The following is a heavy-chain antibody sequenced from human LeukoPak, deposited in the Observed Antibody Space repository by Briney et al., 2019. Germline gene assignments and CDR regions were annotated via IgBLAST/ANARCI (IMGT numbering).Heavy chain of an antibody. Sequence: GGSLRLSCAASGFTFSDYYISWIRQAPGKGLEWVSYISSSGSTIYYADSVKGRFTISRDNAKNSLYLQMNSLRAEDTAVYYCARDLAYCGGECYSGDAFDIWGQGTMVTVSS. V-gene: IGHV3-11*01. CDR3: ARDLAYCGGECYSGDAFDI. CDR1: GFTFSDYY. CDR2: ISSSGSTI. J-gene: IGHJ3*02. D-gene: IGHD2-21*01.